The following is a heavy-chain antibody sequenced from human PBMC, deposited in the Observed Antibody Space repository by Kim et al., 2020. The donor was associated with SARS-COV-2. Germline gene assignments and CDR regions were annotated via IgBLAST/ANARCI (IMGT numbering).Heavy chain of an antibody. J-gene: IGHJ4*02. CDR3: AQPKGEF. CDR1: GFTFSDYS. Sequence: GGSLRLSCATSGFTFSDYSMHWVRQAPGKGLEWVAKVEEDGSVKYYVDSVKGRFTISRYNAKNSVYLQMNSLRADDTAVYYCAQPKGEFWGQGTLVSVSS. D-gene: IGHD2-21*01. CDR2: VEEDGSVK. V-gene: IGHV3-7*01.